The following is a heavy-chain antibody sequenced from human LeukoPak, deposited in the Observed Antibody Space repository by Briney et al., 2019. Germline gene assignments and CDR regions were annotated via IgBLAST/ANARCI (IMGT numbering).Heavy chain of an antibody. CDR1: GFTFSGSP. CDR3: TQSNY. J-gene: IGHJ4*02. Sequence: GGSLRLSCAASGFTFSGSPILWVRQASGEGLEWVGRIRSKADNYATAYAASVQGRCTISRDDSKSTAYLQLNSLKTEDTAVYYCTQSNYWGQGALVTVSS. V-gene: IGHV3-73*01. CDR2: IRSKADNYAT.